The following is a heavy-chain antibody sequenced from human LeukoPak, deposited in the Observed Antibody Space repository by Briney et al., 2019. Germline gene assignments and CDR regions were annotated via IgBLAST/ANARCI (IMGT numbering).Heavy chain of an antibody. V-gene: IGHV3-33*06. Sequence: GGSLRLSCAASGFTFSSYGMHWVRQAPGKGLEGVAVIWYDGSNKYYADSVKGRFTISRDNSKNTLYLQMNSLRAEDTAVYYCAKDHLQGSYYLDYWGQGTLVTVSS. CDR3: AKDHLQGSYYLDY. CDR1: GFTFSSYG. CDR2: IWYDGSNK. D-gene: IGHD3-10*01. J-gene: IGHJ4*02.